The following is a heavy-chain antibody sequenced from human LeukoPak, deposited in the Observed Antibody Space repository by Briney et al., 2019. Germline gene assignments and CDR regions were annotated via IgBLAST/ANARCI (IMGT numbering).Heavy chain of an antibody. J-gene: IGHJ4*02. V-gene: IGHV1-69*13. Sequence: ASVKVSCKASGGTFTSYAISWVRQAPGQGLEWMGRIIPIFGTANYAQKFQGRVTITADESTSTAYMELSSLRSEDTAVYYCARDAGVVLGDIVVVPAAIYFDYWGQGTLVTVSS. CDR3: ARDAGVVLGDIVVVPAAIYFDY. CDR1: GGTFTSYA. CDR2: IIPIFGTA. D-gene: IGHD2-2*01.